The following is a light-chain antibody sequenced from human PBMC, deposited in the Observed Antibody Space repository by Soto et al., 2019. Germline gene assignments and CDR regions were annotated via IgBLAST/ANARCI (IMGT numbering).Light chain of an antibody. Sequence: QSVLTQPPSASGTPGQRVTISCSGSSSNIGSNTVNWSQQLPGTAPKLLIYSNNQRPSGVPDRFSGSKSGTSASLAISGLQSEDEADYYCAAWDDSRYVFGTGTKLTVL. V-gene: IGLV1-44*01. CDR2: SNN. CDR1: SSNIGSNT. J-gene: IGLJ1*01. CDR3: AAWDDSRYV.